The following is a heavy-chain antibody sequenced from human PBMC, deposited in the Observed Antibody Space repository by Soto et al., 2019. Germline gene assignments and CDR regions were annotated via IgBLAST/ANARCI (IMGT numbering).Heavy chain of an antibody. Sequence: LRLSCAASGFTFSIHEMNWVRQAPGKGLEWVSYISSIGVATYYADSVKGRFTISRDNAKNSLYLQMNSLRAEDTAVYYCAREGRVGGIDYWGQGTPVTVSS. J-gene: IGHJ4*02. CDR1: GFTFSIHE. CDR2: ISSIGVAT. D-gene: IGHD6-19*01. V-gene: IGHV3-48*03. CDR3: AREGRVGGIDY.